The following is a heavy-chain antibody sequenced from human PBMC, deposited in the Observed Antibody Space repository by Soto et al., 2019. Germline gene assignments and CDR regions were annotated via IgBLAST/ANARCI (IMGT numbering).Heavy chain of an antibody. V-gene: IGHV3-23*01. Sequence: EVQLLESGGGLVQPGGSLRLSCAASEFTFSRFAMNWVRQAPGKGLEWVSIIAVGGSPTYYAASVKGRFIISRDDSKNTLYLHMNSLRAEDTALYYCAKDLYCSTTTCSKSFDYWGRGTLVTVSS. D-gene: IGHD2-2*01. J-gene: IGHJ4*02. CDR1: EFTFSRFA. CDR2: IAVGGSPT. CDR3: AKDLYCSTTTCSKSFDY.